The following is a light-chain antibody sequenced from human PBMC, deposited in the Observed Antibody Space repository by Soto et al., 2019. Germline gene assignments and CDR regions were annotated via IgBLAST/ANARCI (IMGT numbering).Light chain of an antibody. J-gene: IGKJ2*01. CDR1: QSISSY. CDR3: QQSYSTPYT. Sequence: DIQMTQSPSSLSASVGDGVTITCRASQSISSYLNWYQQKPGKAPKLLIYAASSLQSEVPSRFSGSGSGTDFTLTISSLQPEDFATYYCQQSYSTPYTFGQGTKLEIK. CDR2: AAS. V-gene: IGKV1-39*01.